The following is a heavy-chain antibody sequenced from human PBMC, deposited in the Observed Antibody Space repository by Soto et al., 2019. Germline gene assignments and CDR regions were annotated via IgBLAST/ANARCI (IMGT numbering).Heavy chain of an antibody. CDR3: ARIEGVEWFFINVDVYDMDV. D-gene: IGHD3-3*01. J-gene: IGHJ6*02. Sequence: EVQLVESGGGLVQPGGSQRLSCAASGFNLSNYAINWVRQAPGKGLEWVSSISSDSKYIYHADTVKGRFTISRDQARNSVDLQMNGLRDDDTAVYYCARIEGVEWFFINVDVYDMDVWGQGTPVTVSS. V-gene: IGHV3-48*02. CDR1: GFNLSNYA. CDR2: ISSDSKYI.